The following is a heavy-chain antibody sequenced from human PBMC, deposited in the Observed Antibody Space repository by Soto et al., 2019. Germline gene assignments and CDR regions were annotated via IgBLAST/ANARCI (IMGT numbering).Heavy chain of an antibody. CDR2: IYTSGST. CDR3: ASSVYGDYVVRLDY. CDR1: GCSISSYY. Sequence: XETLSLTCTVSGCSISSYYWSWIRQPAGKGLEWIGRIYTSGSTNYNPSLKSRVTMSVDTSKNQFSLKLSSVTAADTAVYYCASSVYGDYVVRLDYWGQGTLVTVSS. J-gene: IGHJ4*02. D-gene: IGHD4-17*01. V-gene: IGHV4-4*07.